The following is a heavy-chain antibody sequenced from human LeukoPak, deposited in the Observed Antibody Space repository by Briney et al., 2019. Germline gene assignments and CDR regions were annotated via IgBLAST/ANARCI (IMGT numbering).Heavy chain of an antibody. CDR2: ISGSGNRT. Sequence: PGGSLRLSCAVSGFTFTSYAISWVRQAPGKGLEWVSTISGSGNRTYYANSVKSRFTISRDNAKNSLYLQMNSLRAEDTAVYYCARDPSYDFWSGYHDYFDYWGQGTLVTVSS. CDR3: ARDPSYDFWSGYHDYFDY. J-gene: IGHJ4*02. D-gene: IGHD3-3*01. V-gene: IGHV3-23*01. CDR1: GFTFTSYA.